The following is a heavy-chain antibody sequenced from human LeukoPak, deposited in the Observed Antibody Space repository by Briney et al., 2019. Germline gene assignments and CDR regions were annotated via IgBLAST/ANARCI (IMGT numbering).Heavy chain of an antibody. Sequence: PSETLSLTCTVSGRSISSYLWSWLRQPTAKGLEWLGRIDTCGITNYTPSLKSRFTTSVDTPKTQSSLKLSSVTAADTAVYYWAKLGSLSGARNCFNPWGKGTLSPSPQ. CDR1: GRSISSYL. J-gene: IGHJ5*02. CDR2: IDTCGIT. D-gene: IGHD4/OR15-4a*01. CDR3: AKLGSLSGARNCFNP. V-gene: IGHV4-4*07.